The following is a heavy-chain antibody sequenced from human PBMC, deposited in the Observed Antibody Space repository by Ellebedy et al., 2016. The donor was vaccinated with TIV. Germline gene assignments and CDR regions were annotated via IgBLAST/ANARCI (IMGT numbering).Heavy chain of an antibody. CDR2: IYSGGST. J-gene: IGHJ5*02. Sequence: PGGSLRLSCAASGFTVSSNYMSWVRQAPGKGLEWVSVIYSGGSTYYADSVKGRFTISRDNSKNTLYLQMNSLRAEETAVYYCARVLEGYCSSTSCERFDPWGQGTLVTVSS. CDR3: ARVLEGYCSSTSCERFDP. V-gene: IGHV3-66*01. CDR1: GFTVSSNY. D-gene: IGHD2-2*01.